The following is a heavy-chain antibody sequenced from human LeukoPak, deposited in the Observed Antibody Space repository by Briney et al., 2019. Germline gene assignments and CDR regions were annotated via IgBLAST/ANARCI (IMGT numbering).Heavy chain of an antibody. J-gene: IGHJ3*02. CDR3: AKCDSGSYYGTAFDI. Sequence: RGSLRLSCAASGFTFSSYAMSWVRQAPGKGLEWVSAISGSGGSTYYADSVKGRFTISRDNSKNTLYLQMNSLRAEDTAVYYCAKCDSGSYYGTAFDIWGQGTMVTVSS. V-gene: IGHV3-23*01. CDR1: GFTFSSYA. D-gene: IGHD1-26*01. CDR2: ISGSGGST.